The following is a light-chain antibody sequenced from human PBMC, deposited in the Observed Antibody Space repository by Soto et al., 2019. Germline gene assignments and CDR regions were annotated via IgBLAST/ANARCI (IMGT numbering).Light chain of an antibody. J-gene: IGKJ2*01. CDR3: QQYYSYVT. CDR1: QSIDTA. V-gene: IGKV1-5*03. CDR2: KAS. Sequence: DIQMTQSPSTLSASVGDRVTITCRASQSIDTALAWYQQKPGKAPNLLIYKASNLESGVPSRFSGSGSGTEFTLTISSLQPDDFATYYCQQYYSYVTFGQGTKVDIK.